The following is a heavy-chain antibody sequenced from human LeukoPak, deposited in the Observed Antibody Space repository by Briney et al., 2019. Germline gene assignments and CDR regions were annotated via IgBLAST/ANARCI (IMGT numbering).Heavy chain of an antibody. V-gene: IGHV3-64*01. CDR2: ISSNGGST. CDR1: GFTFSSYA. D-gene: IGHD1-26*01. J-gene: IGHJ3*02. CDR3: ARVQWELLGDWSFDI. Sequence: GGSLRHSCAASGFTFSSYAMHWVRQAPGKGLEYVSAISSNGGSTYYANSVKGRFTISRDNSKNTLYLQMGSLRAEDMAVYYCARVQWELLGDWSFDIWGQGTMVTVSS.